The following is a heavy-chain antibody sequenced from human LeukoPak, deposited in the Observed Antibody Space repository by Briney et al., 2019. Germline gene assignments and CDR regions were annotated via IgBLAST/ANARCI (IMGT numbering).Heavy chain of an antibody. J-gene: IGHJ6*03. CDR2: VNPNSGDT. D-gene: IGHD3-3*02. V-gene: IGHV1-2*02. CDR1: GYTFTGYY. CDR3: ARTAFQFGDYFYYMDV. Sequence: ASVKVSCKASGYTFTGYYMHWVRQAPGQGLEWMGWVNPNSGDTNYAQKFQGRVTVTRDTSISTAYVELSGLTSDDTAVYYCARTAFQFGDYFYYMDVWGKGTTVTVSS.